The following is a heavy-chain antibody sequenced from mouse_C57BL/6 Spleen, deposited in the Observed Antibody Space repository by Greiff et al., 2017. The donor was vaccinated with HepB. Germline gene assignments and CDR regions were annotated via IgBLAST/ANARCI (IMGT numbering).Heavy chain of an antibody. Sequence: QVQLQQPGAELVMPGASVKLSCKASGYTFTSYWMHWVKQRPGQGLEWIGAIDPSDSYTNYNQKFKGKSTLTVDKSSSTTYMQLSSLTSEDSAVYDCARDGSSYAMDYWGQGTSVTVSS. CDR3: ARDGSSYAMDY. CDR1: GYTFTSYW. J-gene: IGHJ4*01. V-gene: IGHV1-69*01. D-gene: IGHD1-1*01. CDR2: IDPSDSYT.